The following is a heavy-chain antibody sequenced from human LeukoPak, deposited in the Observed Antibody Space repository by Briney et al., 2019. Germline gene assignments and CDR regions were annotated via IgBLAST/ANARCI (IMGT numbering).Heavy chain of an antibody. V-gene: IGHV3-30*02. CDR2: IRYDGSNK. Sequence: GGSLRPSCAASGFTFSSYGMYWVRQAPGKGLEWVAFIRYDGSNKYYADSVKGRFTISRDNSKNTPYLQMNSLRAEDTAVYYCAKDTTSAYGFDYWGQGTLVTVSS. CDR3: AKDTTSAYGFDY. D-gene: IGHD1-1*01. J-gene: IGHJ4*02. CDR1: GFTFSSYG.